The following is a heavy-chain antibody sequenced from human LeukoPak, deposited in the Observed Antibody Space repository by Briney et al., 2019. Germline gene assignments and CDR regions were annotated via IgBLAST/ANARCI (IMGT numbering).Heavy chain of an antibody. CDR3: ARRGGWLQSHFDY. D-gene: IGHD5-24*01. CDR2: IYYSGST. Sequence: SETLSLTCTVSGGSISSYYWSWIRQPPGKGLEWIGYIYYSGSTNYNPSLKSRVTISVDTSKNQFSLKLSSVTAADTAVYYCARRGGWLQSHFDYWGQGTLVTVSS. CDR1: GGSISSYY. J-gene: IGHJ4*02. V-gene: IGHV4-59*08.